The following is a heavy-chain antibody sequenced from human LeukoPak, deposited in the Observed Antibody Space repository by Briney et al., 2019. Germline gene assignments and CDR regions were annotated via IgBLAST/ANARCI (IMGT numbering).Heavy chain of an antibody. CDR1: GFTFSSYW. CDR2: IRSEPNSYAT. V-gene: IGHV3-73*01. Sequence: PGGSLRLSCAASGFTFSSYWMYWVRQASGKGLEWVGRIRSEPNSYATAYAASVNGRFTISRDDSKNTAYLQMNSLKTEDTAVYYCTSATSNYSSSWYYYHGMDVWGQGTTVTVSS. J-gene: IGHJ6*02. D-gene: IGHD6-13*01. CDR3: TSATSNYSSSWYYYHGMDV.